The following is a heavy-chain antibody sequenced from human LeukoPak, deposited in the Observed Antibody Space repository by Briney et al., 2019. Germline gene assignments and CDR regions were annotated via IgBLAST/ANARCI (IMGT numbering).Heavy chain of an antibody. D-gene: IGHD5-24*01. CDR2: ISWNSGSI. V-gene: IGHV3-9*01. CDR3: AKEKMAEAFDY. J-gene: IGHJ4*02. Sequence: PGSSLRLSYAASGFTFDDYAMHWVRQAPGKGLEWVSGISWNSGSIGYADSVKGRFTISRDNAKNSLYLQMNSLRAEATALYYCAKEKMAEAFDYWGQGTLVTVSS. CDR1: GFTFDDYA.